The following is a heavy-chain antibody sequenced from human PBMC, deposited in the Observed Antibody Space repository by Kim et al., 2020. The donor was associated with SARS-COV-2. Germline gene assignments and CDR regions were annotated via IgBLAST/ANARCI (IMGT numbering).Heavy chain of an antibody. CDR2: IWYDGSKK. Sequence: GGSLRLSCAASGFTFSSYGMHWVRQAPGKGLEWVAVIWYDGSKKYYVDSVKGRFTISRDNSKTTLYLQMNSLRSEDTAVYYCANGGGSSSWAHLYWGQGTLVTVSS. J-gene: IGHJ4*02. CDR1: GFTFSSYG. V-gene: IGHV3-33*06. D-gene: IGHD2-2*01. CDR3: ANGGGSSSWAHLY.